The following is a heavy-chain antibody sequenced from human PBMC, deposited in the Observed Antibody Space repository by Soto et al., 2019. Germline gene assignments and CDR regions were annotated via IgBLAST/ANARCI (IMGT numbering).Heavy chain of an antibody. CDR1: GDSMSSGAYY. D-gene: IGHD3-22*01. CDR2: IYHSGDT. V-gene: IGHV4-31*03. CDR3: ASTYSGYLDN. Sequence: SETLSLTCSVSGDSMSSGAYYWSWIRQHPGKGLEWIAYIYHSGDTHYNPSLRSRITISVDTSKNQFSLKLTSVTDANTAVYYCASTYSGYLDNWGQGTLVTVSS. J-gene: IGHJ4*02.